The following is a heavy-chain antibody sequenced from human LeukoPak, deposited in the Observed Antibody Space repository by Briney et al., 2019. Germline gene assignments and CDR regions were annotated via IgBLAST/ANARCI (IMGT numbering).Heavy chain of an antibody. Sequence: PSETLSLTSTVSNGSISSPTYYWVWIRQPPGKGLEWIASVYYTGSTYYNSSPKSRVTIYLNTSKNHFSLKVTSVTAADTALYYCARLKGGVQTYYFDYWGQGTLVTVSS. J-gene: IGHJ4*02. CDR3: ARLKGGVQTYYFDY. CDR2: VYYTGST. CDR1: NGSISSPTYY. V-gene: IGHV4-39*02. D-gene: IGHD3-16*01.